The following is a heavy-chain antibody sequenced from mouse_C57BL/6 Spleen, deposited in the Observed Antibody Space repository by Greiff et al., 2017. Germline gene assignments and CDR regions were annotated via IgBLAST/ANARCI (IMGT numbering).Heavy chain of an antibody. V-gene: IGHV5-17*01. CDR3: ARIYYDYDVFDY. CDR1: GFTFSDYG. Sequence: EVKVVESGGGLVKPGGSLKLSCAASGFTFSDYGMHWVRQAPEKGLEWVAYISSGSSTIYYADTVKGRFTISRDNAKNTLFLQMTSLRSEDTAMYYCARIYYDYDVFDYWGQGTTLTVSS. CDR2: ISSGSSTI. J-gene: IGHJ2*01. D-gene: IGHD2-4*01.